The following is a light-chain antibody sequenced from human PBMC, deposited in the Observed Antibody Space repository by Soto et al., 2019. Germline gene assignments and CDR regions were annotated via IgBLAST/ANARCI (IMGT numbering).Light chain of an antibody. CDR1: SSDVGGYNF. Sequence: QSALTQPASVSGSPGQSITISCTGTSSDVGGYNFVSWYQHHPGKAPKLIIYQASNRPSGASNRFSGSKSGNTASLTISGLQAEDEADYYCSSYRGTTTLVVFGGGTKLTVL. J-gene: IGLJ3*02. CDR3: SSYRGTTTLVV. V-gene: IGLV2-14*01. CDR2: QAS.